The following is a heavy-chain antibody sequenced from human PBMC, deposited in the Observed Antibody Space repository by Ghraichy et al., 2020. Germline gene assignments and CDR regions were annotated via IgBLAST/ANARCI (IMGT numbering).Heavy chain of an antibody. Sequence: GGSLRLSCAVSGFTSRSYWIHWVRQGPGKGLVWVARIKSDGSGSAYADSVKGRFTISRDNAKNTLHLQMNSLRVEESAVYYCTSPPDCGGGSCNGPYYHGMDVWGQGTTVTVSS. J-gene: IGHJ6*02. CDR1: GFTSRSYW. D-gene: IGHD2-15*01. CDR2: IKSDGSGS. V-gene: IGHV3-74*01. CDR3: TSPPDCGGGSCNGPYYHGMDV.